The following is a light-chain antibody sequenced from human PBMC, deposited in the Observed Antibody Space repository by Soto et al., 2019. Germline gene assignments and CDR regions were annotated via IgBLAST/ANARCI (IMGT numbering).Light chain of an antibody. CDR3: QQGHNWPLT. Sequence: IVMTQSPATLSVSPGERATLSCRASPSISTELAWYQQKPGQPPRLLIHSASTRATGVPARFTGSGSGAEFTLTISGLQAEDFAVYYCQQGHNWPLTFGQGTRLEI. CDR1: PSISTE. J-gene: IGKJ2*01. V-gene: IGKV3-15*01. CDR2: SAS.